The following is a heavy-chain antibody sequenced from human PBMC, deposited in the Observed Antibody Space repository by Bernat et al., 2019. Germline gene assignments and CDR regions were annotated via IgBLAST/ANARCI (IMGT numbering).Heavy chain of an antibody. Sequence: EVQLLESGGGLVQPGGSLRLSCAASGFTFSSYAMSWVRQAPGKGLEWVSAISGSGGSTYYADSVKGRFTISRDNSKNTLYLQMNSLRAEDTAVYYCATDPYYGDYSVPVSWFDPWGQGTLVTVSS. V-gene: IGHV3-23*01. J-gene: IGHJ5*02. CDR2: ISGSGGST. CDR1: GFTFSSYA. D-gene: IGHD4-17*01. CDR3: ATDPYYGDYSVPVSWFDP.